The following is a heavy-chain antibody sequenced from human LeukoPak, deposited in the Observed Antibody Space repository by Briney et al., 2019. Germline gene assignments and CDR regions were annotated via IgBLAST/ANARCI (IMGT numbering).Heavy chain of an antibody. Sequence: GASVQVSCKASGYTFPSYDINWVRQATGQGLEWMGWMNPNSGNTGYAQKFQGRVTMTRNTSISTAYMELSSLRSEDTAVYYCARDSPYYDILTGCRNYYYGMDVWGQGTTVTVSS. J-gene: IGHJ6*02. CDR1: GYTFPSYD. CDR2: MNPNSGNT. V-gene: IGHV1-8*01. D-gene: IGHD3-9*01. CDR3: ARDSPYYDILTGCRNYYYGMDV.